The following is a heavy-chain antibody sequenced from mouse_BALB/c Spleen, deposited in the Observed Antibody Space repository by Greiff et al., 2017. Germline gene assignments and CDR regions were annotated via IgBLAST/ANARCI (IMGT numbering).Heavy chain of an antibody. CDR3: ASNWAWFAY. CDR1: GYTFTDYN. D-gene: IGHD4-1*02. Sequence: DVKLQESGPELVKPGASVKISCKASGYTFTDYNMHWVKQSHGKSLEWIGYIYPYNGGTGYNQKFKSKATLTVDNSSSTAYMELRSLTSEDSAVYYCASNWAWFAYWGQGTLVTVSA. J-gene: IGHJ3*01. CDR2: IYPYNGGT. V-gene: IGHV1S29*02.